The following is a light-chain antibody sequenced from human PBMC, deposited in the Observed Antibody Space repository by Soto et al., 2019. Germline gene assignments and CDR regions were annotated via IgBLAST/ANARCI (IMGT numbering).Light chain of an antibody. V-gene: IGKV3-15*01. CDR1: QGVNTN. J-gene: IGKJ1*01. Sequence: EIVMTQSPATLSASPGERATISCRASQGVNTNIAWYQQKPGQVPRLLIYGASTRATGIPARFSGSGSGTEFTLTISSLQHEEVAVYYCQQYNNWPPWTFGQGNKVEIK. CDR2: GAS. CDR3: QQYNNWPPWT.